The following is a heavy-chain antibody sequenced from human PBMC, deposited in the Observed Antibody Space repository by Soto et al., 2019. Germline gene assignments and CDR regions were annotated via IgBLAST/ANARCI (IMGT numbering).Heavy chain of an antibody. Sequence: GGSLILSCAASGFIFSSYEMNWVRQAPGKGLEWVSYISYSGTTLYYADSVKGRFTISRDNANNSLYLQMNSLRAEDTAVYYYARYMRSNNYYYGMDVWGQGTTVTVSS. CDR1: GFIFSSYE. CDR3: ARYMRSNNYYYGMDV. J-gene: IGHJ6*02. D-gene: IGHD3-16*01. V-gene: IGHV3-48*03. CDR2: ISYSGTTL.